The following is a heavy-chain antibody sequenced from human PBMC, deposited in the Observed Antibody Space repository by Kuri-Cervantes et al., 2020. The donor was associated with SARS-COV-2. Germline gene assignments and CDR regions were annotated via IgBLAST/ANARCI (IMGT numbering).Heavy chain of an antibody. J-gene: IGHJ5*02. CDR2: IYYSGST. CDR1: GFTFSSYW. V-gene: IGHV4-59*08. D-gene: IGHD1-7*01. CDR3: ASGYITGTTVAYDP. Sequence: GSLRLSCAASGFTFSSYWMSWVRQAPGKGLEWIGYIYYSGSTNYNPSLKSRVTISVDTSKNQFSLKLSSVTAADTAVYYCASGYITGTTVAYDPWGQGTLVTVSS.